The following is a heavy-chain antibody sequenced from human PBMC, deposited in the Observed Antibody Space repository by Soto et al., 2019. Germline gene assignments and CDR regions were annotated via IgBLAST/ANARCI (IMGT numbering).Heavy chain of an antibody. CDR2: ISGSGGST. CDR1: GFTFSSYA. D-gene: IGHD2-15*01. Sequence: PGGSLRLSCAASGFTFSSYAMSWVRQAPGKGLEKVSAISGSGGSTYYADSVKGRFTISRDNSKNTLYLQMNSLRAEDTAVYYCAKDQDIVVVVAATSGAFDIWGQGTMVTVSS. V-gene: IGHV3-23*01. CDR3: AKDQDIVVVVAATSGAFDI. J-gene: IGHJ3*02.